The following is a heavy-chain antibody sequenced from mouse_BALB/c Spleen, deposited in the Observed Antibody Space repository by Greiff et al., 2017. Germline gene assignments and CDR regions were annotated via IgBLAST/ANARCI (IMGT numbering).Heavy chain of an antibody. CDR3: ARNEYGNYCFAY. CDR1: GYSFTDYI. Sequence: EVQLQQTGPELVKPGASVKISCKASGYSFTDYIMLWVKQSHGKSLEWIGNINPYYGSTSYNLKFKGKATLTVDKSSSTAYMQLNSLTSEDSAVYYCARNEYGNYCFAYWGQGTLVTVSA. D-gene: IGHD2-10*02. CDR2: INPYYGST. J-gene: IGHJ3*01. V-gene: IGHV1-39*01.